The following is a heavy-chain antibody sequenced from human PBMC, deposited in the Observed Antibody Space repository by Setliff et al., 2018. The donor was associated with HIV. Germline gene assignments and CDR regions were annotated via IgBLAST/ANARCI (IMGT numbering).Heavy chain of an antibody. V-gene: IGHV1-18*01. CDR2: ISGYNGKT. CDR3: AREGVATPDEEGYYFDQ. CDR1: GYPFSNYG. J-gene: IGHJ4*02. Sequence: ASVKVSCKASGYPFSNYGISWVRQAPGLGLEWMGWISGYNGKTDFAQKFQDRVIVTTDTSTNTVYMEVMRLTSDDTAVYFCAREGVATPDEEGYYFDQWGQGTLGTVAS.